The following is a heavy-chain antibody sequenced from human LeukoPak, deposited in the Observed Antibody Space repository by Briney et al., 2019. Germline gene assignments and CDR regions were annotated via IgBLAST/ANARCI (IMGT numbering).Heavy chain of an antibody. Sequence: AASVKVSCKASGYTFTSYAMNWVRQAPGQGLEWMGWINTNTGNPTYAQGFTGRFVFSLDTSVSTAYLQISSLKAEDTAVYYCARSYSSSWYDEYYYYYYMDVWGKGTTVTVSS. CDR2: INTNTGNP. CDR3: ARSYSSSWYDEYYYYYYMDV. J-gene: IGHJ6*03. CDR1: GYTFTSYA. D-gene: IGHD6-13*01. V-gene: IGHV7-4-1*02.